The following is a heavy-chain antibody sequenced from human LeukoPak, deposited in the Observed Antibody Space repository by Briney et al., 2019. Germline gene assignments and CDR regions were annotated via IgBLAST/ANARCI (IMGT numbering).Heavy chain of an antibody. Sequence: SETLSLTCTVSSGSISSYYWSWIRQPAGKGLEWIGRIYTSGSTNYNPSLKSRVTISVDTSKNQFSLKLSSVTAADTAVYYCARSDRRQLVPYYYYYYMDVWGKGTTVTVSS. D-gene: IGHD6-13*01. CDR1: SGSISSYY. V-gene: IGHV4-4*07. CDR2: IYTSGST. CDR3: ARSDRRQLVPYYYYYYMDV. J-gene: IGHJ6*03.